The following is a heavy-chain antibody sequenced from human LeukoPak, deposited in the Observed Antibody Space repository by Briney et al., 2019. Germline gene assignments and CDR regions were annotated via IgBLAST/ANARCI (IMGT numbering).Heavy chain of an antibody. V-gene: IGHV4-59*01. CDR3: ARGGPKYCSGGSCYSYWYFDL. J-gene: IGHJ2*01. D-gene: IGHD2-15*01. Sequence: SETLSLTCTVSGGSISSYYWSWIRQPPGKGLEWIGYIYYSGSTNYNPSLKSRVTISVDTSKNQFSLKLSSVTAADTAVYYCARGGPKYCSGGSCYSYWYFDLWGRGTLVTVSS. CDR2: IYYSGST. CDR1: GGSISSYY.